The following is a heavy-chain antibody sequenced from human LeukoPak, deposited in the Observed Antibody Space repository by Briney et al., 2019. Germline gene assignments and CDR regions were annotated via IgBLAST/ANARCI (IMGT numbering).Heavy chain of an antibody. CDR1: GFTFSSYS. CDR3: ARDRETTMIVVVITAPDV. Sequence: PGGSLRLSCAASGFTFSSYSMNWVRQAPGKGLEWVSSINSSSSYIYYADSVKGRFTISRDNAKNSLYLQMNSLRAEDTAVYYCARDRETTMIVVVITAPDVWGQGTTVTV. V-gene: IGHV3-21*01. D-gene: IGHD3-22*01. J-gene: IGHJ6*02. CDR2: INSSSSYI.